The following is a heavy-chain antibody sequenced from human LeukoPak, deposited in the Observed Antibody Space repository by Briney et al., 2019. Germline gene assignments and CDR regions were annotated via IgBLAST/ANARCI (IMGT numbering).Heavy chain of an antibody. D-gene: IGHD3-10*01. CDR3: ARDGNYYGSGSYLWFDP. V-gene: IGHV1-69*13. Sequence: SVKVSCKASGGTFSSYAISWVRQAPGQGLEWMGGIIPIFGTANYAQKFQGRVTITADESTSTAYMELSSLRSEDTAVYYCARDGNYYGSGSYLWFDPWGQGTLVTVSS. J-gene: IGHJ5*02. CDR1: GGTFSSYA. CDR2: IIPIFGTA.